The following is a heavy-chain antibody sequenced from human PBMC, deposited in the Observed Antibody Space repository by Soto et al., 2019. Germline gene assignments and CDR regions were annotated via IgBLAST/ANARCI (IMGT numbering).Heavy chain of an antibody. Sequence: PGGSLGLSCAASGFTFSSYAMSWVRQAPGKGLEWVSAISGSGGSTYYADSVKGRFTISRDNSKNTLYLQMNSLRAEDTAVYYCAKSVSTYYYGSGSHYFDYWGQGTLVTV. J-gene: IGHJ4*02. D-gene: IGHD3-10*01. CDR3: AKSVSTYYYGSGSHYFDY. V-gene: IGHV3-23*01. CDR1: GFTFSSYA. CDR2: ISGSGGST.